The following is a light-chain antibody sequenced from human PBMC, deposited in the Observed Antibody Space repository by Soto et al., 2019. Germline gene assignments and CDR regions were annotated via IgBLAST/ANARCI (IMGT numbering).Light chain of an antibody. Sequence: DIVMTQSPATLSVSPGERATLSCRASQSVSSNLAWYQQKPGQAPRLLIYGASTRATGIPARFSGSGSGTEFTLTISSLQSEDFAVYYCQQYNNWPPFGGGTKVDIK. J-gene: IGKJ4*01. CDR3: QQYNNWPP. CDR1: QSVSSN. V-gene: IGKV3-15*01. CDR2: GAS.